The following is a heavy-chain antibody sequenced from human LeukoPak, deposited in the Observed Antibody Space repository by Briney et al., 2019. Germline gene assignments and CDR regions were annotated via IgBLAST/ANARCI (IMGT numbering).Heavy chain of an antibody. D-gene: IGHD6-13*01. CDR3: ARDIAAAAFDY. V-gene: IGHV4-61*01. Sequence: PSETLSLTCTVSGGSVSNGSYYWSWIRQPPGKGLEWIGYIYYSGSTNYNPSLKSRVTISVDTSKNQFSLKLSSVTAADTAVYYCARDIAAAAFDYWGQGTLVTVSS. CDR1: GGSVSNGSYY. J-gene: IGHJ4*02. CDR2: IYYSGST.